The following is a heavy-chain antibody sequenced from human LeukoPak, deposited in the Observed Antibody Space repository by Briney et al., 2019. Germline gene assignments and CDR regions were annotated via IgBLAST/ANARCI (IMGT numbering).Heavy chain of an antibody. J-gene: IGHJ4*02. CDR3: ARDIAVAGNYFDY. CDR1: GFTFSNYW. Sequence: GGSLRLSCAASGFTFSNYWMHWVRQAPGKGLVWVSRINSDMSGTNYADSVKGRFTISRDNAKNTLYLQMNSLRAEDTAVYYCARDIAVAGNYFDYWGQRTLVTVSS. CDR2: INSDMSGT. V-gene: IGHV3-74*01. D-gene: IGHD6-19*01.